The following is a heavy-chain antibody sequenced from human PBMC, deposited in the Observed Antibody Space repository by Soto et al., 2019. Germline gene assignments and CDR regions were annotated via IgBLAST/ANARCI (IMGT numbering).Heavy chain of an antibody. V-gene: IGHV1-2*04. CDR1: GYTFTGYY. J-gene: IGHJ6*03. Sequence: ASVKVSCKASGYTFTGYYMHWVRQAPGQGLERMGWINPNSGSTNYAQKFQGWVTMTRDTSISTAYMELSRLRSDDTAVYYCGRDSGYDRPYYYYYMDVWGKGTTVTVSS. D-gene: IGHD5-12*01. CDR3: GRDSGYDRPYYYYYMDV. CDR2: INPNSGST.